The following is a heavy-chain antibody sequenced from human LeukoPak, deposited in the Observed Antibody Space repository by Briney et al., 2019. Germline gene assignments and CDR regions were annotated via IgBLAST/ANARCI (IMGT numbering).Heavy chain of an antibody. Sequence: GGSLRLSGAASGFTFSDHAPHWVGQAPGKVLEWVSGISGSGDNTYYADSVKGRFSISRDNSKNTLYVQVNSLGTEDTAAYYCAKGSYYDSSGSFYFDYWGQGTLVTVSS. J-gene: IGHJ4*02. CDR3: AKGSYYDSSGSFYFDY. CDR2: ISGSGDNT. CDR1: GFTFSDHA. D-gene: IGHD3-22*01. V-gene: IGHV3-23*01.